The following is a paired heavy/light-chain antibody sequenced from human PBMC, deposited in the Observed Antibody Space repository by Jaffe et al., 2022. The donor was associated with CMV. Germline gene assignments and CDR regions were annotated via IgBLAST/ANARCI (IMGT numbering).Light chain of an antibody. Sequence: DIVMTQTPLSLSVTPGQPASISCKSSQSLLHSDGKTYLYWYLQKPGQSPQLLIYEVSSRFSGVPDRFSGSGSGTDFTLKISRVEAEDVGVYYCMQGIHLPPGTFGQGTKVEIK. J-gene: IGKJ1*01. CDR3: MQGIHLPPGT. CDR1: QSLLHSDGKTY. CDR2: EVS. V-gene: IGKV2-29*02.
Heavy chain of an antibody. CDR2: INPNSGGT. CDR1: GYTFTGYY. J-gene: IGHJ4*02. Sequence: QVQLVQSGAEVKKPGASVKVSCKASGYTFTGYYMHWVRQAPGQGLEWMGWINPNSGGTNYAQKFQGRVTMTRDTSISTAYMELSRLRSDDTAVYYCARRSHCSGGSCYSRWGGIDYWGQGTLVTVSS. CDR3: ARRSHCSGGSCYSRWGGIDY. V-gene: IGHV1-2*02. D-gene: IGHD2-15*01.